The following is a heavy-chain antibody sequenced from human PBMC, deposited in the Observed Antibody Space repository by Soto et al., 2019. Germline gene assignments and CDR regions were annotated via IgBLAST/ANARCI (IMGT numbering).Heavy chain of an antibody. CDR2: MYYGGST. CDR1: GGSISRTTYY. J-gene: IGHJ5*02. Sequence: PSETLSLTCTVSGGSISRTTYYGAWIRQPPGKGPQWIGSMYYGGSTYYNPSLKSRVTISVDTSKNQFSLRLSSVTAADTAVYYCARHQYCSGGSCFHNWFDPWGQGTLVTVSS. D-gene: IGHD2-15*01. V-gene: IGHV4-39*01. CDR3: ARHQYCSGGSCFHNWFDP.